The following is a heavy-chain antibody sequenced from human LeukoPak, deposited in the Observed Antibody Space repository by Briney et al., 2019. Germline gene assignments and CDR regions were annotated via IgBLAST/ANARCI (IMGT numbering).Heavy chain of an antibody. Sequence: GGSLRLSCAASGFTFSSYGMHWVRQAPGKGLEWVAVIWYDGSNKYYADSVKGRFTISRDNSKNTLYLQMNSLRAADTAVYYCAKGMRVVVPAAMDYWGQGTLVTVSS. V-gene: IGHV3-33*06. J-gene: IGHJ4*02. D-gene: IGHD2-2*01. CDR1: GFTFSSYG. CDR2: IWYDGSNK. CDR3: AKGMRVVVPAAMDY.